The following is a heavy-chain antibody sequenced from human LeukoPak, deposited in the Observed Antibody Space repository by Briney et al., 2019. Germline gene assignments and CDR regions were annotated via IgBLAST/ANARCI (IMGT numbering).Heavy chain of an antibody. Sequence: SGGSLRLSCAASGFTFSRYWMSWVRQAPGKGLEWVSTISNTGGSAFFADSVTGRFTISRDNSKNTLYLEMNTLRAEDTAVYYCAKGGYIRSSCFDPWGQGTLVTVSS. CDR3: AKGGYIRSSCFDP. D-gene: IGHD6-13*01. J-gene: IGHJ5*02. CDR1: GFTFSRYW. CDR2: ISNTGGSA. V-gene: IGHV3-23*01.